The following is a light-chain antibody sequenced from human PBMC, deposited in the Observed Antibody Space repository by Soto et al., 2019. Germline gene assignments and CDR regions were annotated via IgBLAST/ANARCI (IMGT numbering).Light chain of an antibody. CDR2: DAS. CDR1: QTIRNY. Sequence: DIQMTQSPSTLSAFVGDRVTITCRASQTIRNYLAWYQQKPGKAPDLLIYDASSLENEVPSRFSGSGFGTEFTLTISSLQPDDSATYYCQHYGLHGTFGQGTKVDIK. CDR3: QHYGLHGT. J-gene: IGKJ1*01. V-gene: IGKV1-5*01.